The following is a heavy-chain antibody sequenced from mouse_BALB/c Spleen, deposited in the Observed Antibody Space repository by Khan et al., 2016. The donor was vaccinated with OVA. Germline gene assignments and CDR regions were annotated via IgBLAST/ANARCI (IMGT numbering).Heavy chain of an antibody. D-gene: IGHD2-9*01. J-gene: IGHJ4*01. CDR2: ISSGGSHT. CDR1: GFTFSSYG. Sequence: EVELVESGGDLVKPGGSLKLSCAASGFTFSSYGMSWVRQTPDKRLEWVATISSGGSHTYYPDSMKGRFTISRDNAKNTLYLQMSSLKSEDTAMYYCARAYYGNDYYAMDYWGQGTSVTVSS. CDR3: ARAYYGNDYYAMDY. V-gene: IGHV5-6*01.